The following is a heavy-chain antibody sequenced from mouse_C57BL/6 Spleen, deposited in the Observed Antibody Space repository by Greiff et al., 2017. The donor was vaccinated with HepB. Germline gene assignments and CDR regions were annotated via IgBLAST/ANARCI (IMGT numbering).Heavy chain of an antibody. V-gene: IGHV3-6*01. CDR2: ISYDGSN. CDR1: GYSITSGYY. CDR3: ARGGWDYDEVFAY. D-gene: IGHD2-4*01. J-gene: IGHJ3*01. Sequence: EVKLQESGPGLVKPSQSLSLTCSVTGYSITSGYYWNWIRQFPGNKLEWMGYISYDGSNNYNPSLKNRISITRDTSKNQFFLKLNSVTTEDTATYYCARGGWDYDEVFAYWGQGTLVTVSA.